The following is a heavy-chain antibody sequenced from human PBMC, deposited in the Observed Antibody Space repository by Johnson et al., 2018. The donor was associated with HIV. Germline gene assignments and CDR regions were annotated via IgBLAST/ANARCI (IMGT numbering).Heavy chain of an antibody. D-gene: IGHD2-15*01. CDR3: ATPQEGYSAFDI. Sequence: EVQLVESGGGVVQPGRSLRLSCAASGFTVSNNFMNWVRQAPGKGLEWVSLIYSGGNTYYADSVKGRFTISRDNSKNTLYLQMNSLRAEDTAVYYCATPQEGYSAFDIWGQGAMVSVSS. CDR1: GFTVSNNF. CDR2: IYSGGNT. V-gene: IGHV3-66*02. J-gene: IGHJ3*02.